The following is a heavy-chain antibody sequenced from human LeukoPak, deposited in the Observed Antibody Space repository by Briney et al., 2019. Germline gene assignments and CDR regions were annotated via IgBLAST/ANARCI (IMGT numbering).Heavy chain of an antibody. Sequence: SGPALVKPTQTLTLTCIFSGFSLSTSGMCVSWIRQPPGKALEWLARIDWDDDQYYSTSLKTRLTISKDTSKNQVVLTMTNMDPVDTATYYCARTRYSSGWPEYFQDWGQGTLVTVSS. CDR2: IDWDDDQ. CDR1: GFSLSTSGMC. J-gene: IGHJ1*01. CDR3: ARTRYSSGWPEYFQD. V-gene: IGHV2-70*11. D-gene: IGHD6-19*01.